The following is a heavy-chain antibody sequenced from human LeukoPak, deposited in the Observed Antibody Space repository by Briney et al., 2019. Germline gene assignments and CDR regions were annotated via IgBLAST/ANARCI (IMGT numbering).Heavy chain of an antibody. Sequence: PSETLSLTCAVYGGSFSGYYWSWIRQPPGKGLEWIGEINHSGSTNYNPSLKSRVTISVDTSKNQFSLKLSSVTAADTAVYYCARVGRYSYGLLDYWGQGTLVTVSS. J-gene: IGHJ4*02. D-gene: IGHD5-18*01. CDR3: ARVGRYSYGLLDY. CDR2: INHSGST. V-gene: IGHV4-34*01. CDR1: GGSFSGYY.